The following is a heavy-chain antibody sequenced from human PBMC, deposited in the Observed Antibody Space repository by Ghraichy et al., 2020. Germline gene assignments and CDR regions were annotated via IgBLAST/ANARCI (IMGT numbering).Heavy chain of an antibody. V-gene: IGHV3-21*01. D-gene: IGHD2-15*01. CDR3: ARESGEGWQYFQH. CDR2: ISSSSSSYI. CDR1: GFTFSSYS. Sequence: GESLNISCAASGFTFSSYSMNWVRQAPGKGLEWVSSISSSSSSYICYADSVKGRFTISRDNAKNSLYLQMNSLRAEDTAVYYCARESGEGWQYFQHWGQGTLVTVSS. J-gene: IGHJ1*01.